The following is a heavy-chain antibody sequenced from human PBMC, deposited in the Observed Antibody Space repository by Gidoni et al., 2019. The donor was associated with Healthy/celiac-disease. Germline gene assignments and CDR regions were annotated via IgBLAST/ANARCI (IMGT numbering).Heavy chain of an antibody. V-gene: IGHV1-24*01. CDR3: ATAPIVGATERAHYYYGMDV. CDR1: AYTPLELA. J-gene: IGHJ6*02. D-gene: IGHD1-26*01. CDR2: FDPEDSDT. Sequence: QVQLVQSGDEVKTPGALVKFSCKVYAYTPLELALHWVRKAAGQGLEWRGGFDPEDSDTIYTKKFQCIATMTEDTSTDTAYMELSSLRAEDTAVYYWATAPIVGATERAHYYYGMDVWGQGTTVTVS.